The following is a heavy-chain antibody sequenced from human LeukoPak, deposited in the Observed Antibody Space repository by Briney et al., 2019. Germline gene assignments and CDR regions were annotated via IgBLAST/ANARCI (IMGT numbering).Heavy chain of an antibody. CDR2: MSSSGSTI. V-gene: IGHV3-11*04. CDR1: GFTFNDYY. J-gene: IGHJ4*02. D-gene: IGHD3-10*01. CDR3: AKAPHYGSGGFDY. Sequence: GGSLRLSCAASGFTFNDYYMSWIRQAPGKGLEWVSYMSSSGSTIYYADSVKGRFTISRDNAKNSLYLQMNSLRAEDTAVYYCAKAPHYGSGGFDYWGQGTLVTVSS.